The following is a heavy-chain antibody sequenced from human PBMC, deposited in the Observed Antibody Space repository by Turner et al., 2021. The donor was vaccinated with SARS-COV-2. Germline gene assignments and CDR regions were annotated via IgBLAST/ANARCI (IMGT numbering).Heavy chain of an antibody. V-gene: IGHV4-59*08. CDR1: GFPITTYY. CDR3: ARLSAAALDP. CDR2: ISHRGTT. J-gene: IGHJ5*02. Sequence: QVQLQESGPGLVKPSETLSLTCSVSGFPITTYYWSWIRQPPGKGLEYIGYISHRGTTHYDPSIRGRVTISIDMSKNQFSLQLNSVTAADTAVYYCARLSAAALDPWGQGTLVTVFS. D-gene: IGHD6-13*01.